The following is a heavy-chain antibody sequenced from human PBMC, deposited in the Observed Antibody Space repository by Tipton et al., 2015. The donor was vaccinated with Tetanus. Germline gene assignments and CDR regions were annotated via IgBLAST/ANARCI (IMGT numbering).Heavy chain of an antibody. Sequence: TLSLTCSVSGGSISNYYWNWIRQPAGKGLEWIGRIYVTGAINYSPALQSRVTMSVDTAKNKFSLRLSSVTAADAAMYYCAREDVYYHDGSGFYAFDIWGRGTMVAVSS. D-gene: IGHD3-22*01. J-gene: IGHJ3*02. CDR3: AREDVYYHDGSGFYAFDI. CDR2: IYVTGAI. CDR1: GGSISNYY. V-gene: IGHV4-4*07.